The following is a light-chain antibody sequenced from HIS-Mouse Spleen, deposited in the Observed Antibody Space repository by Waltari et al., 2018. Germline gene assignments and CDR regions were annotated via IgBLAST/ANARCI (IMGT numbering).Light chain of an antibody. V-gene: IGKV1-16*02. CDR2: AAS. J-gene: IGKJ4*01. CDR3: QQYNSYPLT. Sequence: DIQMTQSPSSLSASVGDRVTLTCRASQGISNYLAWFQQKPGNAPKSLNYAASSLQSGGPSKVNGSGSGTDVTLTISSLQPEDCATYYCQQYNSYPLTFGGGTKVEIK. CDR1: QGISNY.